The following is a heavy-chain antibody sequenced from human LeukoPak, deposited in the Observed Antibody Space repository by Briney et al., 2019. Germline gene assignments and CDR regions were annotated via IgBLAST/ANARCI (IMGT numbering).Heavy chain of an antibody. Sequence: SETLSLTCAVYGGSFSGYYWSWIRQPPGKGLEWIGEINHSGSTNYNPSLKSRVTISVDTSKNQFYMKLTSATAADTAVYYCARGEVVVPAASYYYYYMDVWGKGTTVTVSS. V-gene: IGHV4-34*01. CDR3: ARGEVVVPAASYYYYYMDV. CDR1: GGSFSGYY. D-gene: IGHD2-2*01. CDR2: INHSGST. J-gene: IGHJ6*03.